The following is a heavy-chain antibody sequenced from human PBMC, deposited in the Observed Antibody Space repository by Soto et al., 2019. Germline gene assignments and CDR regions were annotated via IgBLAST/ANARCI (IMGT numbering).Heavy chain of an antibody. CDR3: ARDRGADGYSSDAFDI. Sequence: PSETLSLTCTVSDASINTYYWSWIRQPPGKGLEWIGYIYYNGITNYNPSLKSRVTMSVDTSKNQFSLKLSTVTAADTAEYYCARDRGADGYSSDAFDIWGQGTMASASS. V-gene: IGHV4-59*01. CDR1: DASINTYY. D-gene: IGHD6-13*01. CDR2: IYYNGIT. J-gene: IGHJ3*02.